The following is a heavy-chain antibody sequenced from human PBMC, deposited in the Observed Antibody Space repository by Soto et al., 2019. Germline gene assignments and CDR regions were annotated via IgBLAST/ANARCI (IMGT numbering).Heavy chain of an antibody. CDR2: ISPMFGAA. CDR1: GGTFNTYA. J-gene: IGHJ4*02. V-gene: IGHV1-69*19. Sequence: QVHLVQSGAEMKKPGSSVKVSCQSSGGTFNTYAMNWVRQAPGQGPEWMGDISPMFGAANYAPKFQGRVTITADESTGTSYMQLSSLTSEDTALYFCAREVQVHTPAFVYGGQGTLVTVSS. D-gene: IGHD3-10*01. CDR3: AREVQVHTPAFVY.